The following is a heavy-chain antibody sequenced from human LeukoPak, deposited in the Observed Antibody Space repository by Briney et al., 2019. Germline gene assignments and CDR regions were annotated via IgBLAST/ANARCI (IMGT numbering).Heavy chain of an antibody. Sequence: SETLSPTCTVSGGSISSRTYYWGWIRQPPGKGLEWIGTIYYSGTTYYNPSLKSRVTISVDTSKNQFSLKLSSVTAADTAVYYCAATAPGDEVNWFDPWGQGTLVTVSS. J-gene: IGHJ5*02. D-gene: IGHD3-10*01. CDR3: AATAPGDEVNWFDP. CDR2: IYYSGTT. CDR1: GGSISSRTYY. V-gene: IGHV4-39*07.